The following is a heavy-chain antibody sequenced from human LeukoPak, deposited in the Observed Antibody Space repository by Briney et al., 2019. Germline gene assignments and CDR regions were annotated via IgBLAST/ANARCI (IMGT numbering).Heavy chain of an antibody. V-gene: IGHV3-30*03. Sequence: PGGSLRLSCAASWFTVSINYMSWVRQAPGKGLEGGAVISYDGSNKYYTDFVNGRLTISSDNAKNSLYLQMNSLRAEDTAVYYCAGERWNALDYWGQGTLVTVSS. D-gene: IGHD1-1*01. J-gene: IGHJ4*02. CDR1: WFTVSINY. CDR2: ISYDGSNK. CDR3: AGERWNALDY.